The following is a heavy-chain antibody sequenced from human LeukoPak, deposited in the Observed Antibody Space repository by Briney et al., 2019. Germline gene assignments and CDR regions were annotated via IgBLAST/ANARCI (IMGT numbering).Heavy chain of an antibody. D-gene: IGHD5-18*01. CDR1: GYTFTSYA. J-gene: IGHJ4*02. CDR3: ARDMDPTGTAMVTWPDY. V-gene: IGHV7-4-1*02. Sequence: GASVTVSCKASGYTFTSYAMNWVRQAPGQGLEWMGWINTSTGNPTYAQGFTGRFVFSLDTSVSTAYLQISSLKAEDTAVYYCARDMDPTGTAMVTWPDYWGQGTLVTVSS. CDR2: INTSTGNP.